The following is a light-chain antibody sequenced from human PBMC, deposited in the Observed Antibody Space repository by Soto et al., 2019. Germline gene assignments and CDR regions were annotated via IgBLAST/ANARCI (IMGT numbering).Light chain of an antibody. Sequence: NFMLTQPHSVSESPGKTVTISCTRSSGSIASNYVQWFQQRPGSAPTTVIYEDNQRPSGVPDRFSGSIDSSSNSASLTISGLKTEDEADYYCQSYDSTTCVVFGGGTQLPVL. J-gene: IGLJ7*01. CDR2: EDN. V-gene: IGLV6-57*03. CDR1: SGSIASNY. CDR3: QSYDSTTCVV.